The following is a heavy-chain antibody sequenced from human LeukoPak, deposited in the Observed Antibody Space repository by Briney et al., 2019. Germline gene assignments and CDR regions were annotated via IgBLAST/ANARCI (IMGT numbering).Heavy chain of an antibody. V-gene: IGHV3-23*01. D-gene: IGHD5-12*01. CDR2: ISDSGSTA. CDR1: GFSFSNYA. J-gene: IGHJ4*02. Sequence: GGSLRLSCGASGFSFSNYAMTWVRQAPGKGLEWVSGISDSGSTAFYADSVKGRFTSSRDNPKNTLYLQINSLRAEDTAVYYCAKDMQTWPRFPDYWGQGTLVTVSS. CDR3: AKDMQTWPRFPDY.